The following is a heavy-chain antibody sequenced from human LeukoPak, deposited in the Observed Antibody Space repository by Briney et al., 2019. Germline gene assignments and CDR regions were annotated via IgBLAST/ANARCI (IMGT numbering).Heavy chain of an antibody. CDR2: ISSSCSTI. Sequence: GGSLRLSCAASGFTFSDYYMSWIRQAPGKGLEWVSYISSSCSTIYYADSVKGRFTISRDNAKNTLYLQMNSLRAEDTAVYYCERADPDSSGYYYPYYFDYWGQGTLVTVSS. D-gene: IGHD3-22*01. CDR3: ERADPDSSGYYYPYYFDY. CDR1: GFTFSDYY. V-gene: IGHV3-11*04. J-gene: IGHJ4*02.